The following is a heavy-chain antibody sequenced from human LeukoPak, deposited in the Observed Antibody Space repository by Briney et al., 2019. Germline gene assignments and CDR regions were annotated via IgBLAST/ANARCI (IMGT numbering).Heavy chain of an antibody. D-gene: IGHD4-17*01. V-gene: IGHV1-8*01. CDR1: GYSFTNYD. CDR2: INPNSGNT. CDR3: AGGDYYGENWLDP. J-gene: IGHJ5*02. Sequence: ASVKVSCKASGYSFTNYDINWVRQATGQGLEWMGWINPNSGNTGYAQKFQGRVTMTRNTSISTAYMELSSLRSEDTAVYYCAGGDYYGENWLDPWGQGTLVTVSS.